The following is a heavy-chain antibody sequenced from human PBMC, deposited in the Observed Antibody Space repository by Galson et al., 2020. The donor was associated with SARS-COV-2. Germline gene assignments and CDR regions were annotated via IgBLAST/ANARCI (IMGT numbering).Heavy chain of an antibody. D-gene: IGHD5-12*01. CDR1: GYSFTSYW. V-gene: IGHV5-51*01. J-gene: IGHJ6*02. CDR3: ARQGGDGYNYYYYGMDV. Sequence: GESLKISCKGSGYSFTSYWIGWVRQMPGKGLEWMGISYPGDSDTRYSPSFQGQVTISADKSISTAYLQWSSLKASDTAMYYCARQGGDGYNYYYYGMDVWGQGTTVTVSS. CDR2: SYPGDSDT.